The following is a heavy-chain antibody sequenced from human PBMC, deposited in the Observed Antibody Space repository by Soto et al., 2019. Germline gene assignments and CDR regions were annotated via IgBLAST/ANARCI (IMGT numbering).Heavy chain of an antibody. CDR1: GFTFSSYA. CDR2: ISGSGGST. CDR3: AKDMGSLVTAYCGGDCYFDY. V-gene: IGHV3-23*01. D-gene: IGHD2-21*02. Sequence: GGSLRLSCAASGFTFSSYAMSWVRQAPGKGLEWVSAISGSGGSTYYADSVKGRFTISRDNSKNTLYLQMNSRRAEDTAVYFCAKDMGSLVTAYCGGDCYFDYWGQGTLVTVSS. J-gene: IGHJ4*02.